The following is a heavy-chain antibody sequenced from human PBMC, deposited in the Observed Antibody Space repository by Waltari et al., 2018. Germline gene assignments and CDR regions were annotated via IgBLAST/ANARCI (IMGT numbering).Heavy chain of an antibody. Sequence: QVQLLESGPGLVKPSQTLSLTCTVSVASIHTAGYHWTWIRQQPGKGLEWVGYIDNSGNTYYNLPLNRRTTVSGDTSKSQFSLRMTSVTTADTAVYFCAAGQRFGEVGIPPLHYWGPGTLVTVSS. CDR2: IDNSGNT. CDR3: AAGQRFGEVGIPPLHY. J-gene: IGHJ4*02. V-gene: IGHV4-31*03. CDR1: VASIHTAGYH. D-gene: IGHD3-10*01.